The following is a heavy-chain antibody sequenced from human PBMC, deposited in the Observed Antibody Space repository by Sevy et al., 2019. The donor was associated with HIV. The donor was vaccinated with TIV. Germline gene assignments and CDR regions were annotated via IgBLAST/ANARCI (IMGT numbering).Heavy chain of an antibody. CDR3: ATHNGDYAPNDAFDI. CDR2: IYPGDSDT. J-gene: IGHJ3*02. D-gene: IGHD4-17*01. CDR1: GYSFTSYW. V-gene: IGHV5-51*01. Sequence: GESLKISCKGSGYSFTSYWIGWVRQMPGKGLEWMGIIYPGDSDTRDSPSFQGQVTISADKSISTAYLQWSSLKASDTAMYYCATHNGDYAPNDAFDIWGQGTMVTVSS.